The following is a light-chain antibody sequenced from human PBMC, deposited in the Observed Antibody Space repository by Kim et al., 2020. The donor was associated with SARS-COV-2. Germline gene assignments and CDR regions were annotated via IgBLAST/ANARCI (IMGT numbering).Light chain of an antibody. CDR2: GAS. Sequence: DVQMTQSPSSLSASVGDRVTITCQASQDITKYLNWYQQKPGKAPKLLIYGASNLEAGVSSRFSGGGSGTDFTLTISSLQPEDIATYYCQQYDNPPTFGQGTRLEIK. V-gene: IGKV1-33*01. CDR1: QDITKY. J-gene: IGKJ5*01. CDR3: QQYDNPPT.